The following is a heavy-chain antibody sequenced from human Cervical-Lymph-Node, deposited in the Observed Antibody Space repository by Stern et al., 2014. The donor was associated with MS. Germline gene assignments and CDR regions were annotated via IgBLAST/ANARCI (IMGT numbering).Heavy chain of an antibody. Sequence: VQLVESGPGLVKTSETLSLTCTVSGGSITNYYWSWFRPPPGKGLVWIGYIYYSGSTNYKSSLKSRITISVVTSKNQFSLKLSSVTAADTAVYYCARDKGMFFLWGQGTLVTVSS. CDR2: IYYSGST. V-gene: IGHV4-59*01. CDR3: ARDKGMFFL. CDR1: GGSITNYY. J-gene: IGHJ4*01. D-gene: IGHD2/OR15-2a*01.